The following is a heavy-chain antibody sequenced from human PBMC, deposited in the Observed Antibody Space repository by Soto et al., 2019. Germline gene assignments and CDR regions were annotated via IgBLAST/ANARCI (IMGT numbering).Heavy chain of an antibody. CDR3: AKDAVYNDGLWLMDH. CDR2: IIGSGAQI. CDR1: GFTLTTYA. V-gene: IGHV3-23*01. D-gene: IGHD1-1*01. J-gene: IGHJ4*02. Sequence: PVGSLRLSCVASGFTLTTYAMSWVRQAPWKGLECVSGIIGSGAQIYYADSVKGRFTISKDNSKNTLYLQMSSLRAEDTAVYYCAKDAVYNDGLWLMDHWGQGTLVTVSS.